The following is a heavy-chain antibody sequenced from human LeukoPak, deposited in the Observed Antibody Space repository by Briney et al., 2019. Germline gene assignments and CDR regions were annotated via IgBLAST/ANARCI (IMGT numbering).Heavy chain of an antibody. CDR2: INHSGST. Sequence: PSETLSLTCAVYGGSFSDYYWSWIRQPPGKGLEWIGEINHSGSTNYNPSLKSRVTISVDTSKNQFSLKLSSVTAADTAVYYCARGLYSSTWPDIWGQGTLVTVSS. CDR1: GGSFSDYY. CDR3: ARGLYSSTWPDI. D-gene: IGHD6-13*01. V-gene: IGHV4-34*01. J-gene: IGHJ4*02.